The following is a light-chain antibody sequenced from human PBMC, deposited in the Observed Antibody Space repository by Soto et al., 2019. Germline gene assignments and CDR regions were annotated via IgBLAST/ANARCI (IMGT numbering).Light chain of an antibody. Sequence: QSVLTQPPSVSAAPGQKVTISCSGSSSNIGGNSVSWYQQLPGTAPKLLIYDDNKRPSGIPDRFSGSKSGTSATLGITGFQTGDEAYYYCGSWDSSLSADVFGTGTKVTVL. CDR3: GSWDSSLSADV. CDR1: SSNIGGNS. CDR2: DDN. V-gene: IGLV1-51*01. J-gene: IGLJ1*01.